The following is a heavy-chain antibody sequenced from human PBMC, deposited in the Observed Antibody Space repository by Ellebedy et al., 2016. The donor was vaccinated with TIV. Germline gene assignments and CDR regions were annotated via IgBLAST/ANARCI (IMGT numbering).Heavy chain of an antibody. Sequence: GSLRLSCAVYGGSFSGYYWSWIRQPPGKGLEWIGEINHSGSTNYNPSLKSRVTISVDTSKNQFSLKLSSVTAADTAVYYCARDALYGDYVPELENWFDPWGQGTLVTVSS. D-gene: IGHD4-17*01. CDR3: ARDALYGDYVPELENWFDP. CDR1: GGSFSGYY. CDR2: INHSGST. V-gene: IGHV4-34*01. J-gene: IGHJ5*02.